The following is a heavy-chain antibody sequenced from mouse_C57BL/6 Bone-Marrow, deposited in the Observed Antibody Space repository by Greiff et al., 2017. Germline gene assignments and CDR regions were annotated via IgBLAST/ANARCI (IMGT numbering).Heavy chain of an antibody. V-gene: IGHV6-3*01. D-gene: IGHD2-2*01. Sequence: EVQLVESGGGLVQPGGSMKLSCVASGFTFSNYWMNWVRQSPEKGLEWVAQIRLKSDNYATHYAESVKGRFSIARDDSKSSVYLQMNNLRAEDTGIYYCTDLGGYVRFAYWGQGPLVTVSA. CDR3: TDLGGYVRFAY. CDR1: GFTFSNYW. J-gene: IGHJ3*01. CDR2: IRLKSDNYAT.